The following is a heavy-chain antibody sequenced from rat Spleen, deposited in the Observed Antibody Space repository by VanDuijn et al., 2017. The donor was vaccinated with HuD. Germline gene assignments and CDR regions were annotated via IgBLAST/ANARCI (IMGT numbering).Heavy chain of an antibody. CDR1: GFTFSDYY. J-gene: IGHJ2*01. V-gene: IGHV5-29*01. CDR3: ARHGDYDGTYYYYYFDY. Sequence: EVHLVESNGGLVQPGRSLKLSCAASGFTFSDYYMAWVRQAPTKGLEWVATVNYDGRSIYYRDSVKGRFTISRDNAKSTLYLQMDSLRSEDTATYYSARHGDYDGTYYYYYFDYWGQGVMVTVSS. D-gene: IGHD1-12*02. CDR2: VNYDGRSI.